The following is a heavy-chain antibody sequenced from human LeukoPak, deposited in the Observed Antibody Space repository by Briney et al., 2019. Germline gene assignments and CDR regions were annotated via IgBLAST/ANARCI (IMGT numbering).Heavy chain of an antibody. CDR2: ISWNSGSI. D-gene: IGHD3-22*01. J-gene: IGHJ6*02. V-gene: IGHV3-9*01. CDR1: GFTFDDYA. Sequence: HPGRSLRLSCAASGFTFDDYAMHCVRQAPGKGLEWVSGISWNSGSIGYADSVKGRFTISRDNAKNSLYLQMNSLRAEDTALYYCAKDSSGYYYDGMDVWGQGTTVTVSS. CDR3: AKDSSGYYYDGMDV.